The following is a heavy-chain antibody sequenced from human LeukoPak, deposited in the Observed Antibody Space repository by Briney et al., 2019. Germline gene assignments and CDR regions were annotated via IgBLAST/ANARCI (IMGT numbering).Heavy chain of an antibody. CDR3: ARAGYSSIAARPGYWFDP. V-gene: IGHV3-21*01. CDR1: GFTFSSYS. J-gene: IGHJ5*02. Sequence: PGGSLRLSCAASGFTFSSYSMNWVRQAPGKGLEWVSSISSSSSYIYYADSVKGRFTISRDNAKNSLYLQMNSLRAEDTAVYYCARAGYSSIAARPGYWFDPWGQGTLVTVSS. CDR2: ISSSSSYI. D-gene: IGHD6-6*01.